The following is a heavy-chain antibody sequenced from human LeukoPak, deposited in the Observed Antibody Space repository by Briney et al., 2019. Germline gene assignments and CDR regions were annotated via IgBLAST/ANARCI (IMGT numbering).Heavy chain of an antibody. CDR2: ISGSGVST. D-gene: IGHD3-9*01. V-gene: IGHV3-23*01. J-gene: IGHJ4*02. CDR3: AKGLRYFDWYDY. Sequence: QWGSTISGSGVSTYFADSVKGRFTVSRDNYKNTLYLQMNSLRAEDTAVYYCAKGLRYFDWYDYWGQGTLVTVSS.